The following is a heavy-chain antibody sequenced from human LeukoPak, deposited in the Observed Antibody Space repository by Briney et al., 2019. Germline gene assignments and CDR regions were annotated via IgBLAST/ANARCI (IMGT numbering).Heavy chain of an antibody. V-gene: IGHV3-23*01. CDR2: ISNSDGST. CDR1: GFTFSSYA. D-gene: IGHD6-13*01. CDR3: ATRRPGFSSSWYGDYFDY. J-gene: IGHJ4*02. Sequence: GGSLRLSCAASGFTFSSYAMNWVRQAPGKGLEWVSSISNSDGSTYYADFVKGRFTISRDNSKNTLYLQMNSLRAEDTAVYYCATRRPGFSSSWYGDYFDYWGQGTLVTVSS.